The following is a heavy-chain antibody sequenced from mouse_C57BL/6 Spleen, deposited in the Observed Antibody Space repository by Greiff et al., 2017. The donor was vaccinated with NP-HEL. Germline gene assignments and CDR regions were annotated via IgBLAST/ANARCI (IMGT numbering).Heavy chain of an antibody. D-gene: IGHD1-1*01. Sequence: VQLQQSGPQLVKPGASVKISCKASGYTFTDYYMNWVKQSHGKSLEWIGDINPNNGGTSYNQKFKGKATLTVDKSSSTAYMELRSLTSEDSAVYYCAGSIYAMDYWGQGTSVTVSS. J-gene: IGHJ4*01. V-gene: IGHV1-26*01. CDR2: INPNNGGT. CDR3: AGSIYAMDY. CDR1: GYTFTDYY.